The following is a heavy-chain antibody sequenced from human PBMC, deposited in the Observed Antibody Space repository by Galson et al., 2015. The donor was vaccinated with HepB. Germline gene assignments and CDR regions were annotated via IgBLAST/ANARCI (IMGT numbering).Heavy chain of an antibody. V-gene: IGHV5-51*03. CDR2: IYPGDSDT. Sequence: QSGAEVKKPGESLKISCKGSGYSFTSYWIGWVRQMPGKGLEWMGIIYPGDSDTRYSPSFQGQVTISADKSISTAYLQWGSLKASDTAMYYCAATYYYDSSGYDSGIFDIWGQGTMVTVSS. J-gene: IGHJ3*02. CDR1: GYSFTSYW. D-gene: IGHD3-22*01. CDR3: AATYYYDSSGYDSGIFDI.